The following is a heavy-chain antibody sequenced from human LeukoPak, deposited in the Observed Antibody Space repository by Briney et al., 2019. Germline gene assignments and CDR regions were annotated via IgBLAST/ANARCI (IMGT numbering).Heavy chain of an antibody. CDR1: GGSISSSSYS. D-gene: IGHD6-13*01. J-gene: IGHJ6*02. V-gene: IGHV4-39*07. CDR3: ARSIGSTWYGEYFYGMDV. CDR2: IYYSGST. Sequence: TSETLSLTCTVSGGSISSSSYSWGWIRQPPGKGLEWIGSIYYSGSTYYNPSLKSRVTISVDTSKNQFSLKVSSVTAADTAVYFCARSIGSTWYGEYFYGMDVWGQGTTVIVSS.